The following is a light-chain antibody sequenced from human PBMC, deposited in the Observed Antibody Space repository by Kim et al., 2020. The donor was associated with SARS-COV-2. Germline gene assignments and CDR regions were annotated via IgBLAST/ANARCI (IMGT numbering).Light chain of an antibody. CDR2: KAS. Sequence: DIQMTQSPSTLSASVGDRVTITCRASEGIDGRLAWYQRKPGKAPKLLIYKASFLESGVPSRFSGSGSGSGTEFTLTISGLQPDDFATYYCQQYNNYSGLTFGGGTKVDIK. CDR1: EGIDGR. J-gene: IGKJ4*01. CDR3: QQYNNYSGLT. V-gene: IGKV1-5*03.